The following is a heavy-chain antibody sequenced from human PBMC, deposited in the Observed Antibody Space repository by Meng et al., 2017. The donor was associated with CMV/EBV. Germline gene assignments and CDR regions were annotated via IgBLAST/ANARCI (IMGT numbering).Heavy chain of an antibody. CDR1: AVPITRSTYY. CDR3: SRGGITMKVVYDP. J-gene: IGHJ5*02. D-gene: IGHD3-22*01. V-gene: IGHV4-39*06. CDR2: IFYKCET. Sequence: QAPGSRPRPDNPFVAPSPHFHCTAVPITRSTYYLGLVLQAPGKGLEWIWGIFYKCETPYHPSLNNRSAITTDTSKNPLPLKVVSGTAPEPAVDYCSRGGITMKVVYDPWGQGTLVTVSS.